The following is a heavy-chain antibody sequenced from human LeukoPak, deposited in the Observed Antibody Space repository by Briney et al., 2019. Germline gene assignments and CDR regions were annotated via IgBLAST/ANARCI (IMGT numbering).Heavy chain of an antibody. Sequence: ASVKVSCKASGYTFTSYAMHWVRQAPGQRLEWMGWINAGNGNTKYSQKFQGGVTITRDTSASTAYMELSSLRSEDTAVYYCARDVLEVRFLEWLSPGPSDYWGQGTLVTVSS. CDR3: ARDVLEVRFLEWLSPGPSDY. V-gene: IGHV1-3*01. D-gene: IGHD3-3*01. J-gene: IGHJ4*02. CDR1: GYTFTSYA. CDR2: INAGNGNT.